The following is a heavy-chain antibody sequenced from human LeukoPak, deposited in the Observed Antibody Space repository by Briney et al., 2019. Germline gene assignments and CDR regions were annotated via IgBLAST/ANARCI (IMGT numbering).Heavy chain of an antibody. CDR1: GGSISTGTYY. CDR2: IYYSGST. V-gene: IGHV4-39*07. D-gene: IGHD6-19*01. CDR3: ASGAVAGT. Sequence: PSETLSLTCTVSGGSISTGTYYCGWIRQPPGKGLEWIGSIYYSGSTNYNPSLKSRVTISVDTSKNQFSLKLSSVTAADTAVYYCASGAVAGTWGQGTLVTVSS. J-gene: IGHJ5*02.